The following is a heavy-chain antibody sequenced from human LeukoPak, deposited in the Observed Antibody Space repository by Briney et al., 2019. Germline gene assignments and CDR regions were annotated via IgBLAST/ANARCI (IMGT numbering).Heavy chain of an antibody. D-gene: IGHD5-18*01. CDR2: ISYDGSNK. CDR3: AKDADTAMLFYFDY. Sequence: PGRSLRLSCAASGFTFSSYGMHWVRQAPGKGLEWVAVISYDGSNKYYADSVKGRFTISRDSSKNTLYLQMNSLRAEDTAVYYCAKDADTAMLFYFDYWGQGTLVTVSS. CDR1: GFTFSSYG. V-gene: IGHV3-30*18. J-gene: IGHJ4*02.